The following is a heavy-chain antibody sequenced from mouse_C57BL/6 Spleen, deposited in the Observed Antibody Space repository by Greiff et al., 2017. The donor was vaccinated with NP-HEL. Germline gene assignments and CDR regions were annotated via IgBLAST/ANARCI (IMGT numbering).Heavy chain of an antibody. CDR2: IYPSDSET. D-gene: IGHD4-1*01. V-gene: IGHV1-61*01. CDR3: ASSNWDSLYFDY. Sequence: QVQLQQPGAELVRPGSSVKLSCKASGYTFTSYWMDWVKQRPGQGLEWIGNIYPSDSETHYNQKFKDKATLTVDKSSSTAYMQLSSLTSEDSAVYYCASSNWDSLYFDYWGQGTTLTVSS. CDR1: GYTFTSYW. J-gene: IGHJ2*01.